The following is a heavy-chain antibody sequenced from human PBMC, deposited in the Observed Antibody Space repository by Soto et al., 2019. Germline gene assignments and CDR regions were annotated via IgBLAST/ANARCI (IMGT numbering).Heavy chain of an antibody. Sequence: SETLSLTCTVSGGSISSGRYYWGWIRQPPGKGLEWIGSIYYSGSTYSNPSLKSRVTIFVDTSKNQFSLRLSSVTAADTAVYYCARHSDCSGGSCYSEYFAVGNWFDPWGQGTLVTVSS. J-gene: IGHJ5*02. V-gene: IGHV4-39*01. CDR3: ARHSDCSGGSCYSEYFAVGNWFDP. D-gene: IGHD2-15*01. CDR2: IYYSGST. CDR1: GGSISSGRYY.